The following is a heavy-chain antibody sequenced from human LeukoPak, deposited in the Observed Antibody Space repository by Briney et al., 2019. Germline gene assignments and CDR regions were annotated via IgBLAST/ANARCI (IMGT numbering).Heavy chain of an antibody. CDR1: GYTFTSFG. Sequence: ASVKVSCKASGYTFTSFGISWVRQAPGQGLEWMGWISAYNGNTNYAQKLQGRVTMTTDTSTSTAYMELRSLRSDDTAVYYCARAGLQPITIFPWHWGQGTLVTVSS. CDR2: ISAYNGNT. D-gene: IGHD3-9*01. V-gene: IGHV1-18*01. CDR3: ARAGLQPITIFPWH. J-gene: IGHJ1*01.